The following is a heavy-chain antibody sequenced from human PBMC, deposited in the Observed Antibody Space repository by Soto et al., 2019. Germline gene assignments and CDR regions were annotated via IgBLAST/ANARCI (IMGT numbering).Heavy chain of an antibody. CDR2: IWYDGSNK. D-gene: IGHD2-15*01. J-gene: IGHJ4*02. Sequence: GGSLRLSCAASGCTFSSYGMHWVRQAPGKGLEWVAVIWYDGSNKYYADSVKGRFTISRDNSKNTLYLQMNSLRAEDTAVYYCARDAYCSGGSCYSVPVFDYWGQGT. CDR3: ARDAYCSGGSCYSVPVFDY. CDR1: GCTFSSYG. V-gene: IGHV3-33*01.